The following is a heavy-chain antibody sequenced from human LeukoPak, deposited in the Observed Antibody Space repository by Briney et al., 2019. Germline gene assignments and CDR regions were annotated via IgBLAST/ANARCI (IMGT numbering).Heavy chain of an antibody. D-gene: IGHD2-15*01. CDR2: IIPNLGIA. J-gene: IGHJ4*02. Sequence: GASVKVSCEASGGTFSYAISWVRQAPGQGLEWMGRIIPNLGIANYAQKFQGRLTITADKSTSTAYMELSSLRSEDTAVYYCARGYCSGGSCYSVDYWGQGTLVTVSS. CDR1: GGTFSYA. V-gene: IGHV1-69*04. CDR3: ARGYCSGGSCYSVDY.